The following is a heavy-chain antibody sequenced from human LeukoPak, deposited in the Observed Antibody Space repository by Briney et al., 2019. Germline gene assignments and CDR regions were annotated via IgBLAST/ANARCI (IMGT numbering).Heavy chain of an antibody. CDR1: GYTFTSYD. V-gene: IGHV1-8*01. CDR2: MNPNSGNA. J-gene: IGHJ4*02. CDR3: ARGQHHYDGSGPSYSFDD. D-gene: IGHD3-22*01. Sequence: ASVKVSCKASGYTFTSYDTNWVRQATGQGLEWMGWMNPNSGNAGYAQKFQGRLTMTMKTSISTAYMELSSLRSEDTAVYYCARGQHHYDGSGPSYSFDDWGQGTLVTVSS.